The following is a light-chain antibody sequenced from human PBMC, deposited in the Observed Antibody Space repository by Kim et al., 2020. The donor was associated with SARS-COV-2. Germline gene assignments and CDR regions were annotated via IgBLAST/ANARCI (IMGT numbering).Light chain of an antibody. CDR3: GTWDSSLSGGWV. Sequence: QTVTISCSGSSSNMGANFVSWYQQVPGTAPRLLIYDNTNRPSAISNRFSASKSGSSATLVIAGLLTGDEADYYCGTWDSSLSGGWVFGGGTQLTVL. CDR1: SSNMGANF. CDR2: DNT. V-gene: IGLV1-51*01. J-gene: IGLJ3*02.